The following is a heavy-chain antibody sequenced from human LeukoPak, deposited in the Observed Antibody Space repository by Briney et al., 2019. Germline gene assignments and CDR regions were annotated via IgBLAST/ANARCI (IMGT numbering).Heavy chain of an antibody. CDR2: IWYDGSNK. CDR1: GFTFSSYA. V-gene: IGHV3-33*01. Sequence: GGSLRLSCEASGFTFSSYAMHWVRQARGKGLEWVAVIWYDGSNKYYVDSVKGRFTISRDNSKNTLYLQMNSLRAEDAAVYYCAREASPKALGYWGQGALVTVSS. J-gene: IGHJ4*02. CDR3: AREASPKALGY.